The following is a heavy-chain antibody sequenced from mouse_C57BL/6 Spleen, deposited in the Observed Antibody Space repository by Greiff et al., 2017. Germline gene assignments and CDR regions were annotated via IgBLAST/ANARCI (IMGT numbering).Heavy chain of an antibody. CDR2: IYPGDGDT. Sequence: QVQLQQSGAELVKPGASVKISCKASGYAFSSYWMNWVKQRPGKGLEWIGQIYPGDGDTNYNGKFKGKATLTADKSSSTAYMQLSSLTSEDSAVYFCARRGDYDDYYAMDYWGQGTSVTVSS. V-gene: IGHV1-80*01. J-gene: IGHJ4*01. CDR3: ARRGDYDDYYAMDY. CDR1: GYAFSSYW. D-gene: IGHD2-4*01.